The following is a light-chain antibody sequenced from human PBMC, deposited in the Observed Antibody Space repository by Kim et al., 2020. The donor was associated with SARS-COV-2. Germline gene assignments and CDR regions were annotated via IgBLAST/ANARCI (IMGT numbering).Light chain of an antibody. CDR1: SSNIGAGYD. V-gene: IGLV1-40*01. CDR3: QSYDSSLSGSVV. CDR2: GNS. J-gene: IGLJ2*01. Sequence: QSVLTQPPSVSEAPGQRVTISCTGSSSNIGAGYDVHWYQQLPGTAPKLLIYGNSNRPSGVPDRFSGSKSGTSASLAITGLQAEDEADYYCQSYDSSLSGSVVFGGGTQLTVL.